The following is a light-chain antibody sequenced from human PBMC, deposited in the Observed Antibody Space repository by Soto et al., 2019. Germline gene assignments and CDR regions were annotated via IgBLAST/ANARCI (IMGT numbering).Light chain of an antibody. CDR3: SSYTPSNIRQIV. CDR1: SSDVGGYNY. CDR2: DVS. J-gene: IGLJ1*01. Sequence: QSVLTQPASVSGSPGQSITISCTGTSSDVGGYNYVSWYQHHPGKAPKLIIYDVSNRPSGVSNRFSGSKSGNTASLTISGLQPEDEADDYCSSYTPSNIRQIVFGTGTKVTVL. V-gene: IGLV2-14*03.